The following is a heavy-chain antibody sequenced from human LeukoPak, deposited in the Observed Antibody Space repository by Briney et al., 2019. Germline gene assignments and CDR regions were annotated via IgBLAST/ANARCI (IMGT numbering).Heavy chain of an antibody. D-gene: IGHD3-10*01. CDR3: ARDSLGSGSYYDY. V-gene: IGHV3-7*01. CDR2: INQGGSEK. Sequence: GGSLRLSCAASGFTFSGYCMSWVRQAPGKGREGVANINQGGSEKNYVASVKGRLTISRDNAKNSLYLQMNSLRAEDTAVYFCARDSLGSGSYYDYWGQGTLVTVSS. J-gene: IGHJ4*02. CDR1: GFTFSGYC.